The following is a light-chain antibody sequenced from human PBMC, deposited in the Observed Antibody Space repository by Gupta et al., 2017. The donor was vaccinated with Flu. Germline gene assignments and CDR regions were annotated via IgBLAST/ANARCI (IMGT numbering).Light chain of an antibody. Sequence: PSSVSASVGDRVTITSRASHRISTYLNWYQQRPGKAPNLLIYSASMLQDGLPSRFSGSASGTDFTLTISMRQPEDFASYHCQLSYNTPVTFGQGTRMEI. CDR1: HRISTY. J-gene: IGKJ2*01. CDR2: SAS. V-gene: IGKV1-39*01. CDR3: QLSYNTPVT.